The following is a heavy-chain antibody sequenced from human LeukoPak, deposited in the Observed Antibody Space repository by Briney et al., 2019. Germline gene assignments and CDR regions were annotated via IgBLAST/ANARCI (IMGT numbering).Heavy chain of an antibody. CDR1: GFTFSDYY. Sequence: GGSLRLSCAASGFTFSDYYMSWIRQAPGKGLEWVSYISSSSSYTNCADSVKGRFTISRDNAKNSLYLQMNSLRAEDTAVYYCASGPAMVGYWGQGTLVTVSS. CDR3: ASGPAMVGY. V-gene: IGHV3-11*06. CDR2: ISSSSSYT. J-gene: IGHJ4*02. D-gene: IGHD5-18*01.